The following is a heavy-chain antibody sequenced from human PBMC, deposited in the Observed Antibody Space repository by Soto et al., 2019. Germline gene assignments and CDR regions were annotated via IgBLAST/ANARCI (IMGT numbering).Heavy chain of an antibody. CDR2: INHSGST. Sequence: PSETLSLTCAVYGGSFSGYYWSWIRQPPGKGLEWIGEINHSGSTNYNPPLKSRVTISVDTSKNQFSLKLSSVTAADTAVYYCARLKTITMVRGVIMRNNWFDPWGQGTLVTVSS. CDR3: ARLKTITMVRGVIMRNNWFDP. CDR1: GGSFSGYY. D-gene: IGHD3-10*01. V-gene: IGHV4-34*01. J-gene: IGHJ5*02.